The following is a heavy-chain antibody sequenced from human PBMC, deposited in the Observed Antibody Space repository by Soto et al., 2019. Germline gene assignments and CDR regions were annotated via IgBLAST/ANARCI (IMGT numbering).Heavy chain of an antibody. CDR2: INHSGST. J-gene: IGHJ5*02. Sequence: ETLSLTCAVYGGSFSGYYWSWIRQPPGKGLEWIGEINHSGSTNYNPSLKSRFTISVDTSKNQFSLKLSSVTAADTAVYYCARVLLWFGELPGWFDPWGQGTLVTVSS. CDR1: GGSFSGYY. D-gene: IGHD3-10*01. V-gene: IGHV4-34*01. CDR3: ARVLLWFGELPGWFDP.